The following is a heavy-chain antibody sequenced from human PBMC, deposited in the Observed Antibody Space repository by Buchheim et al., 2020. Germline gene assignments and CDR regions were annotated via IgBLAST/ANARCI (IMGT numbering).Heavy chain of an antibody. CDR3: ARVRGSSPDYYYYYGMDV. D-gene: IGHD6-6*01. V-gene: IGHV3-74*01. CDR2: VNPDGSTT. Sequence: EVQLVESGGGLVQPGGSLRLSCAASGFTFSGYWMHWVRHAPGKWLVWVSRVNPDGSTTTYADSVRGRFTISRDNAKNTLSLQMSSLRAEDTAVYYCARVRGSSPDYYYYYGMDVWGQGTT. CDR1: GFTFSGYW. J-gene: IGHJ6*02.